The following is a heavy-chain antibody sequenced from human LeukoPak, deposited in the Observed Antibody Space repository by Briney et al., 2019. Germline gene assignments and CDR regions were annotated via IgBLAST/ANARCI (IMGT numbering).Heavy chain of an antibody. CDR1: GGTFSSYA. CDR2: IIPIFGTA. V-gene: IGHV1-69*06. Sequence: SVKVSCKASGGTFSSYAISWLRQAPGQGLEWMGGIIPIFGTANYAQRFQGRVTITADKSTSTAYMELSSLRSEDTAVYYCAREGPNYYGSGTYWFDPWGQGTLVTVSS. CDR3: AREGPNYYGSGTYWFDP. D-gene: IGHD3-10*01. J-gene: IGHJ5*02.